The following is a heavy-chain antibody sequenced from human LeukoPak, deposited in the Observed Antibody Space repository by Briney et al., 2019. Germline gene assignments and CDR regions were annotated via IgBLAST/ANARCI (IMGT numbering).Heavy chain of an antibody. Sequence: GGSLRLSCAASGFTVSSNYMSWVRQAPGKGLEWVSVIYSGGSTYYADSVKGRFTISRDNSKNTLYLQMNSLRAEDTGVYYCARDRYYYDSSGYYLGNAFDIWGQGTMVTVSS. D-gene: IGHD3-22*01. V-gene: IGHV3-66*02. CDR1: GFTVSSNY. J-gene: IGHJ3*02. CDR2: IYSGGST. CDR3: ARDRYYYDSSGYYLGNAFDI.